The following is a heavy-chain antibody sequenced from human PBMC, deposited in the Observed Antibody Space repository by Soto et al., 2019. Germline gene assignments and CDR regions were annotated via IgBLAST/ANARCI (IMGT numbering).Heavy chain of an antibody. CDR1: GGPLTTYF. J-gene: IGHJ4*02. D-gene: IGHD3-16*01. CDR2: VSYFGTT. V-gene: IGHV4-59*08. CDR3: ARRWGNGFDY. Sequence: SETLSLTCNVSGGPLTTYFWSWIRQPPGKGLEWIGYVSYFGTTNYNPSLQSRVTISVDTSKNQFSLKLSSVTAADTAVYYCARRWGNGFDYWGQGTLVTVSS.